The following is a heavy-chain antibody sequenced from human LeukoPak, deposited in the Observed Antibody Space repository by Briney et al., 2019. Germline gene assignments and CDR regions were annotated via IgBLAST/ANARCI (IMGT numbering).Heavy chain of an antibody. CDR1: GFTFSSYG. CDR3: ARGGGLDV. D-gene: IGHD3-16*01. Sequence: GGSLRLSCAASGFTFSSYGMHWVRQAPGKGLEWVAMTSHDGSDKYYADSVKGRFTISRDNAKNSLYLQMSNLRAEDTAVYFCARGGGLDVWGQGATVTVSS. J-gene: IGHJ6*02. CDR2: TSHDGSDK. V-gene: IGHV3-30*03.